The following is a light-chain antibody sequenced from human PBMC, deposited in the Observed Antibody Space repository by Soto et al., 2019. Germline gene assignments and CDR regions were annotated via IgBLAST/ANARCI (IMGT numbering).Light chain of an antibody. V-gene: IGKV3-20*01. Sequence: EVVLTQSPGPLSLSPGERATLSCRASQSVDRNYLSWFQHKRGQPPRVLVFATSSRAAGTPVRFSGSGSGTNFTLTITGVEPEDFGVYYCQQCGGSPPAYTFGLATKLEI. J-gene: IGKJ2*01. CDR2: ATS. CDR3: QQCGGSPPAYT. CDR1: QSVDRNY.